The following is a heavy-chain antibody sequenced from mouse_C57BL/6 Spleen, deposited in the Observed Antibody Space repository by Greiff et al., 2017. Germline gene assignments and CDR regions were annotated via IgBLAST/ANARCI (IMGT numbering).Heavy chain of an antibody. V-gene: IGHV1-52*01. D-gene: IGHD2-5*01. CDR1: GYTFTSYW. CDR2: IDPSDSET. CDR3: ARAYYSNSYYAMDY. J-gene: IGHJ4*01. Sequence: QVQLQQPGAELVRPGSSVKLSCKASGYTFTSYWMHWVKQRPIQGLEWIGNIDPSDSETPYNQKFKDKATLTVDKSSSTAYMQLSSLTSEDSAVYYCARAYYSNSYYAMDYWGQGTSVTVSS.